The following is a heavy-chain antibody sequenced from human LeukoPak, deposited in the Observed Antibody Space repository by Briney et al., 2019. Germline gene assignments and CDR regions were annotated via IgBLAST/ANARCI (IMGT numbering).Heavy chain of an antibody. V-gene: IGHV3-30*04. Sequence: PGGSLRLSCAASGFTFSTYAMHWVRQAPGKGLEWLAVISYDGSNKYYADSVKGRFTISRDNSKNTLYLQMNSLRAEDTAVYFCASGKYRYGDNWFDPWGQGTLVTVSS. J-gene: IGHJ5*02. CDR3: ASGKYRYGDNWFDP. CDR1: GFTFSTYA. D-gene: IGHD5-18*01. CDR2: ISYDGSNK.